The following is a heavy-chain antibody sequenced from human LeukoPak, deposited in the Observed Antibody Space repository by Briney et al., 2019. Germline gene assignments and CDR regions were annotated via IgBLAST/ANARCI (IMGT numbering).Heavy chain of an antibody. D-gene: IGHD4-11*01. V-gene: IGHV1-69*13. J-gene: IGHJ6*03. CDR3: ARGPLYTVTVYYYYYYYMDV. CDR1: GGTFSSYA. Sequence: GASVKVSCKASGGTFSSYAISWVRQAPGQGLEWMGGIIPIFGTANYAQKFQGRVTITADESTSTAYMELSSLRSEDTAVYYCARGPLYTVTVYYYYYYYMDVWGKGTTVTVSS. CDR2: IIPIFGTA.